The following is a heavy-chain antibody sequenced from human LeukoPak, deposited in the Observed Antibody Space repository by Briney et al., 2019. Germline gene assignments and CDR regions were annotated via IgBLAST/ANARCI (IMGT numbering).Heavy chain of an antibody. CDR3: ARRVTTVTTIADY. CDR2: ISGSGGRT. J-gene: IGHJ4*02. V-gene: IGHV3-23*01. Sequence: GGSLRLSCAASGFTFSSYAMSWVRQAPGKGRDGVSAISGSGGRTYYADSVKGRFTISRDNSKNTLYLQMNSLRAEDTAVYYCARRVTTVTTIADYWGQGTLVTVSS. D-gene: IGHD4-17*01. CDR1: GFTFSSYA.